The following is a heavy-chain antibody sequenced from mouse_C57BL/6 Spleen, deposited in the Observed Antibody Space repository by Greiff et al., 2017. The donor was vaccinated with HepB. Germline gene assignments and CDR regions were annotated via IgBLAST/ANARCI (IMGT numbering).Heavy chain of an antibody. CDR1: GYAFTNYL. CDR2: INPGSGGT. D-gene: IGHD1-1*01. Sequence: VQLQQSGAELVRPGTSVKVSCKASGYAFTNYLIEWVKQRPGQGLEWIGVINPGSGGTNYNEKFKGKATLTADKSSSTAYMQLSSLTSEDSAVYFGARRLSTYWYFDVWGTGTTVTVSS. V-gene: IGHV1-54*01. J-gene: IGHJ1*03. CDR3: ARRLSTYWYFDV.